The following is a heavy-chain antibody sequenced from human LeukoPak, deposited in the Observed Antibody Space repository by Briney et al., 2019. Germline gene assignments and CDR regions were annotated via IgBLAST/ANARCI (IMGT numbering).Heavy chain of an antibody. CDR2: VSTNGDVT. D-gene: IGHD3-10*01. CDR3: AKLSLSGRSQSADY. J-gene: IGHJ4*02. V-gene: IGHV3-23*01. CDR1: GLTFNSHS. Sequence: GGSLRLSCVASGLTFNSHSMSWVRQAPGMGLEWVSVVSTNGDVTFYADSVKGRFTISRDNSKNTLFLQMNSLGAEDTAVYYCAKLSLSGRSQSADYWGQGTLDTVSS.